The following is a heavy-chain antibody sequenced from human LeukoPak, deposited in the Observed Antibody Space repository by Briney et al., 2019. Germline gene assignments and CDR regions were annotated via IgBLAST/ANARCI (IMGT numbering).Heavy chain of an antibody. CDR1: GGTFSSYA. CDR2: IIPIFGTA. V-gene: IGHV1-69*05. CDR3: ARVKDIPFDY. J-gene: IGHJ4*02. Sequence: ASVKVSCKASGGTFSSYAISWVRQAPGQGLEWMGGIIPIFGTANYAQKLQGRVTMTTDTSTSTAYMELRSLRSDDTAVYYCARVKDIPFDYWGQGTLVTVSS.